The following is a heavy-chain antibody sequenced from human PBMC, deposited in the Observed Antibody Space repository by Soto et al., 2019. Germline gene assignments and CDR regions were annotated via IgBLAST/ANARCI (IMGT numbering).Heavy chain of an antibody. Sequence: PGGSLRLSCAASGFTFSNYWMNWVRQAPGKGLEWVANITQGGGEKDYVGSVKGRFTISRDNAKNSLYLQMNSLRVEDTAVYYCARGLKYCSGGSCYPTFFDYWGQGTLVTVS. CDR1: GFTFSNYW. CDR3: ARGLKYCSGGSCYPTFFDY. V-gene: IGHV3-7*01. CDR2: ITQGGGEK. D-gene: IGHD2-15*01. J-gene: IGHJ4*02.